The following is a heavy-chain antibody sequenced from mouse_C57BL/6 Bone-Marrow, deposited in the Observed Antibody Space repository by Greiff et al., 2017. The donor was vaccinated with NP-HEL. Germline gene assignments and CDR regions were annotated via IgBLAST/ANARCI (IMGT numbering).Heavy chain of an antibody. CDR3: ARRKLTTVVATSPSYAMDY. Sequence: QVHVKQPGAELVKPGASVKLSCKASGYTFTSYWMQWVKQRPGQGLEWIGEIDPSDSYTNYNQKFKGKATLTVDTSSSTAYMQLSSLTSEDSAVYYCARRKLTTVVATSPSYAMDYWGQGTSVTVSS. D-gene: IGHD1-1*01. V-gene: IGHV1-50*01. CDR1: GYTFTSYW. CDR2: IDPSDSYT. J-gene: IGHJ4*01.